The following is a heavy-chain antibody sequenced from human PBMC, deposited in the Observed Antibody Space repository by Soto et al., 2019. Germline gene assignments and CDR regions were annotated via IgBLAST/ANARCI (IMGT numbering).Heavy chain of an antibody. J-gene: IGHJ4*02. CDR1: GFTFGDSY. V-gene: IGHV3-11*06. CDR3: ARRPENFWSGYPEAFDY. CDR2: MSPGSRYP. D-gene: IGHD3-3*01. Sequence: GGSLRLSCAGSGFTFGDSYMSWIRQAPGKGLEWLSYMSPGSRYPAYADSVKGRFTVSGDNAKNSVSLQMNSLRADGTGVYYCARRPENFWSGYPEAFDYWGPGTLVTVSS.